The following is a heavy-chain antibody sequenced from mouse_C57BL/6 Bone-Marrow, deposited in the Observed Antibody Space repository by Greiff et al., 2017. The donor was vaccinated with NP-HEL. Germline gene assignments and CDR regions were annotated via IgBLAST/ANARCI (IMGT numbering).Heavy chain of an antibody. CDR1: GYTFTSYW. J-gene: IGHJ3*01. Sequence: VQLQQPGAELVKPGASVKMSCKASGYTFTSYWITWVKQRPGQGLEWIGDLYPGSGSTNYNEKFKSKATLTVDTSSSTAYMQLSSLTSDDSAVYYCARSSTRDEFAYWGQGTLVTVSA. CDR3: ARSSTRDEFAY. CDR2: LYPGSGST. V-gene: IGHV1-55*01.